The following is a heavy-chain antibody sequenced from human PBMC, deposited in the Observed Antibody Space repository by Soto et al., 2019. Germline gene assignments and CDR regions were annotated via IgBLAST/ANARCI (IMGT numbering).Heavy chain of an antibody. CDR1: GGSISSYY. CDR3: ARRYGGNLAS. CDR2: IYYSGST. J-gene: IGHJ4*02. Sequence: QVQLQESGPGLVKPSETLSLTCTVSGGSISSYYWSWIRQPPGKGLEWIGYIYYSGSTNYNPSLXRXVXIXXDTSNTPFSLRLSSPTAAHTAVYYCARRYGGNLASWGQGTLVTVSS. D-gene: IGHD1-1*01. V-gene: IGHV4-59*08.